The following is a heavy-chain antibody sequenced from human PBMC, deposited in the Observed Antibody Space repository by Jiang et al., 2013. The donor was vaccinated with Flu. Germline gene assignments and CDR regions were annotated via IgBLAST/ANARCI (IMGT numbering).Heavy chain of an antibody. D-gene: IGHD1-26*01. CDR2: IYYSGST. CDR1: GGSISSYY. V-gene: IGHV4-59*08. J-gene: IGHJ4*02. CDR3: ARAHRFLLFDY. Sequence: PGLVKPSETLSLTCTVSGGSISSYYWSWIRQPPGKGLEWIGYIYYSGSTNYNPSLKSRVTISVDTSKNQFSLKLSSVTAADTAVYYCARAHRFLLFDYWGQGTLVTVSS.